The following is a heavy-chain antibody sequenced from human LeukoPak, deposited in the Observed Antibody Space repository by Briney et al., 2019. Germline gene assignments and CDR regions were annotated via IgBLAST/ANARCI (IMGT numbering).Heavy chain of an antibody. D-gene: IGHD6-19*01. Sequence: SDTLSLTCTVSGGSISGYYWSWIRPPPGQGLEWFGFITYSGSANYNPALKSRLSISLDTSKNQFSLNLNSLTAADTAVYYCARHGSDWSFDYWGQGTLITVSS. CDR3: ARHGSDWSFDY. J-gene: IGHJ4*02. CDR1: GGSISGYY. V-gene: IGHV4-59*08. CDR2: ITYSGSA.